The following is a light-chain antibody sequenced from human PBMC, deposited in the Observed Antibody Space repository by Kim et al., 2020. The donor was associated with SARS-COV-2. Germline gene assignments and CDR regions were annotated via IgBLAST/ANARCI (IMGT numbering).Light chain of an antibody. V-gene: IGLV2-14*03. CDR3: SSYTSSSTWV. J-gene: IGLJ3*02. CDR2: DVS. Sequence: QSALTQPPSVSGSPGKSITISCTGTSSDDGGYNYVSWYQQHPGKALILMIYDVSNRPSGVSNRFSGSKSGNTASLTISGLQTEDEADSYCSSYTSSSTWVFGGRTQLTVL. CDR1: SSDDGGYNY.